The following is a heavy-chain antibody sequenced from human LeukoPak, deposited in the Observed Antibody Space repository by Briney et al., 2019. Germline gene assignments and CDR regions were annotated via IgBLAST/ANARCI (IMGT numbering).Heavy chain of an antibody. D-gene: IGHD4-17*01. CDR2: ISWNSGSI. V-gene: IGHV3-9*01. J-gene: IGHJ4*02. Sequence: GGSLRLSCAASGFTFDDYAMHWVRQAPGKGLEWVSGISWNSGSIGYADSVKGRFTISRDNAKNSLYLQMNSLRAEDTAVYYCARDSPATTGFDYWGQGTLVTVSS. CDR3: ARDSPATTGFDY. CDR1: GFTFDDYA.